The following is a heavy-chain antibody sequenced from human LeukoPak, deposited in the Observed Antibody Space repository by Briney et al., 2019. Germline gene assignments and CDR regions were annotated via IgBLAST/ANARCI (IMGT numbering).Heavy chain of an antibody. CDR2: ISGGGVTT. CDR3: AKNQQLGGHSYYYYGMDV. J-gene: IGHJ6*02. V-gene: IGHV3-23*01. CDR1: GFTSIAYA. D-gene: IGHD3-16*01. Sequence: GGSLRLSCVGSGFTSIAYALTWARQAPGKGLEWVSGISGGGVTTYYADSVKGRFTISRDNSKNTLYLQMNSLRADDTAIYYCAKNQQLGGHSYYYYGMDVWGQGTTVTVSS.